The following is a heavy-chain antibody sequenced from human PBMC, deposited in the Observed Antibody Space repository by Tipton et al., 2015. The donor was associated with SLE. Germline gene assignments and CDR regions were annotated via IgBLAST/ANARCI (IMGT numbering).Heavy chain of an antibody. CDR2: IYTSGGST. CDR1: GASISSGRYY. D-gene: IGHD4-11*01. Sequence: TLSLTCTVSGASISSGRYYWGWIRQPAGKGLEWIGHIYTSGGSTNYNPSLKSRVTISEDPSKNQFSLKLSSVTAADTAVYYCARGAPVRAPTYGLDVWGQGTTVTVS. V-gene: IGHV4-61*09. CDR3: ARGAPVRAPTYGLDV. J-gene: IGHJ6*02.